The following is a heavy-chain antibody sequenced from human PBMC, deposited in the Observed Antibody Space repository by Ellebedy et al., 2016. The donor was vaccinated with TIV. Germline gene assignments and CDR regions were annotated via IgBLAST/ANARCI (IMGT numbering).Heavy chain of an antibody. CDR2: LYGDDRA. V-gene: IGHV3-66*01. CDR1: GSSVNPEY. CDR3: ARDVRLNIGNF. D-gene: IGHD2/OR15-2a*01. J-gene: IGHJ4*02. Sequence: GESLKISCAVSGSSVNPEYISGVRQAPGTGPEWGSILYGDDRAFYSDAVEGRFFISRDNSQNMLYLQMNSLGVEDTAVYFCARDVRLNIGNFWGQGTLVTVSS.